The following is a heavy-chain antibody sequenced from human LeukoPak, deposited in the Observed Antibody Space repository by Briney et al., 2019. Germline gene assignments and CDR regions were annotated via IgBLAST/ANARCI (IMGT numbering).Heavy chain of an antibody. V-gene: IGHV4-38-2*02. CDR2: IYHTGTT. CDR1: GGSISISDY. Sequence: SETLSLTCIVSGGSISISDYWAWIRQPPGKGLEWIGYIYHTGTTYYNPSLNRRVIISVDTSKNRFSLNVTSVTAADTAVYYCARLGGLGEYDYGDYWGQGALVIVSS. J-gene: IGHJ4*02. D-gene: IGHD3-16*01. CDR3: ARLGGLGEYDYGDY.